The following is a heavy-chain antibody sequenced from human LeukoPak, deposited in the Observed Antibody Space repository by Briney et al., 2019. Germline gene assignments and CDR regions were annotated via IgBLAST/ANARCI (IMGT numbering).Heavy chain of an antibody. V-gene: IGHV4-61*02. CDR1: GGSISSGSYY. CDR2: IYTSGST. Sequence: SQTLSLTCTVSGGSISSGSYYWSWIRQPAGKGLEWIGRIYTSGSTNYNPSLKSRVTISVDTSKNQFSLKLSSVTAADTAVYYLSRHSRDYLDSSGYYIFDYWGQGTLVTVSS. CDR3: SRHSRDYLDSSGYYIFDY. J-gene: IGHJ4*02. D-gene: IGHD3-22*01.